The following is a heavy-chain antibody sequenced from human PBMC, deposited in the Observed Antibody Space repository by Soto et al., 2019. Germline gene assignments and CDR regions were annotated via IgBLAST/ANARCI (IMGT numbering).Heavy chain of an antibody. V-gene: IGHV3-30*14. CDR2: ISYDGSSE. CDR3: ARDGYSGRSDGFDI. J-gene: IGHJ3*02. CDR1: GFTFSAYT. Sequence: QMQLVESGGGVVQPGRSLRLSCAASGFTFSAYTMHWVRQAPGKGPEWVAVISYDGSSERYTDPVKGRFTVSRDNPKSTLYLQMNSLRAEDTATYYCARDGYSGRSDGFDIWGQGTMVTVSS. D-gene: IGHD1-26*01.